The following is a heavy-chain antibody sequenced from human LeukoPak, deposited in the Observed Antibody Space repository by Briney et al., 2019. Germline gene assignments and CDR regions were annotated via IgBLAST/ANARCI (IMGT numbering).Heavy chain of an antibody. CDR2: ISGSGGST. CDR3: AKSREGNSGWYFDY. D-gene: IGHD6-19*01. J-gene: IGHJ4*02. Sequence: GRSLRLSCAASGFTFSSYAMCWVRQAPGKGLEWVSAISGSGGSTYYADSVKGRFTISRDNSKNTLYLQMSSLRAEDTAVYYCAKSREGNSGWYFDYWGQGTLVTVSS. CDR1: GFTFSSYA. V-gene: IGHV3-23*01.